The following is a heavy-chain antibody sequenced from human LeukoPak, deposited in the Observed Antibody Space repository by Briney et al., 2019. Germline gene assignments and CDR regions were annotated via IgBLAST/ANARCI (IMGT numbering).Heavy chain of an antibody. V-gene: IGHV4-59*08. CDR1: GGXISSYY. CDR2: VYYSGST. J-gene: IGHJ4*02. D-gene: IGHD5-18*01. Sequence: SETLSLTCTVSGGXISSYYWSWIRQPPGKGLEWIGYVYYSGSTNYNPSLKSRVTISVDTSNNQFSLKMNSVTAADTAVYYCARHTTMAAWHFEYWGQGTLVTVPS. CDR3: ARHTTMAAWHFEY.